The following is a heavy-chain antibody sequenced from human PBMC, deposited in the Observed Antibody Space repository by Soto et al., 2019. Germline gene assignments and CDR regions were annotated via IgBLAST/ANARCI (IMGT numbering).Heavy chain of an antibody. V-gene: IGHV1-69*13. Sequence: SVKVSCKASGGTFSDSVTSWVRQAPGQGLEWMGGIVPIFGKANLAEKFQDRVTITADESTSTAYMELSSLRSEDSAVYYCARGRDGSNYYFDYWGQGTLVTVPS. CDR1: GGTFSDSV. J-gene: IGHJ4*02. CDR2: IVPIFGKA. D-gene: IGHD3-10*01. CDR3: ARGRDGSNYYFDY.